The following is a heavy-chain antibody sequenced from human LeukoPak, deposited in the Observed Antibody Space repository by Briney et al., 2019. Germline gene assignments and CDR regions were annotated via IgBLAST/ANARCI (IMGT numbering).Heavy chain of an antibody. J-gene: IGHJ4*02. V-gene: IGHV4-39*01. D-gene: IGHD4-11*01. CDR3: ATAGLQVIDY. Sequence: PSETLPLTCSVSGGSISSSSYYWGWIRQPPGKGLEWIGSIYYSGSTYYNPSLKRRVTISVDTSKNQFSLKLSSVTAADTAVYYCATAGLQVIDYWGQGTLVTVSS. CDR2: IYYSGST. CDR1: GGSISSSSYY.